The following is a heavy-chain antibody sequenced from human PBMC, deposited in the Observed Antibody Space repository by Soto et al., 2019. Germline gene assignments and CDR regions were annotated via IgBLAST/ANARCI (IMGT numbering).Heavy chain of an antibody. CDR2: ISYDGSNK. J-gene: IGHJ1*01. D-gene: IGHD4-17*01. CDR3: ARDMKRGYGDPGWFQH. V-gene: IGHV3-30-3*01. CDR1: VFTCSSYA. Sequence: GGALRLACAASVFTCSSYAMHWVRQAPGKGLEWVAVISYDGSNKYYADSVKGRFTISRDNSKNTLYLQMNSLRAEDTAVYYCARDMKRGYGDPGWFQHWGQGTLVTVSS.